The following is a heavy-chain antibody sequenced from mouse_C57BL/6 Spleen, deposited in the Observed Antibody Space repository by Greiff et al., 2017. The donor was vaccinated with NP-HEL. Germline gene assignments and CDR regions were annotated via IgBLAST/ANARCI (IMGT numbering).Heavy chain of an antibody. V-gene: IGHV1-50*01. D-gene: IGHD2-2*01. Sequence: QVQLQQPGAELVKPGASVKLSCKASGYTFTSYWMQWVKQRPGQGLEWIGEIDPSDSYTNYNQKFKGKATLTVDTSSSTAYMQLSSLTSEDSAVYYCARGGYDGRDWYFDVWGTGTTVTVSS. J-gene: IGHJ1*03. CDR1: GYTFTSYW. CDR2: IDPSDSYT. CDR3: ARGGYDGRDWYFDV.